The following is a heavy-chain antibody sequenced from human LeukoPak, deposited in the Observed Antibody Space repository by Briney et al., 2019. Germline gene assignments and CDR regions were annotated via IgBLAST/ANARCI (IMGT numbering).Heavy chain of an antibody. CDR1: GYTFTSYG. CDR2: ISAYNGNT. CDR3: ARDMATIAYYYYGMDV. D-gene: IGHD5-24*01. J-gene: IGHJ6*02. Sequence: ASVKVSCTASGYTFTSYGINWVRQAPGQGLEWMGWISAYNGNTNYAQKLQGRVTMTTDTSTSTAYMQLRSLRSDDTAVYYCARDMATIAYYYYGMDVWGQGTTVTVSS. V-gene: IGHV1-18*01.